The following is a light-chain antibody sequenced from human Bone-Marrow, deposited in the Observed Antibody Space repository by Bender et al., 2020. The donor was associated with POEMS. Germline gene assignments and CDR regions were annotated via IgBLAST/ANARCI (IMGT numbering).Light chain of an antibody. CDR2: YDS. CDR3: QVWDTSSDHWV. J-gene: IGLJ3*02. CDR1: HFESQT. Sequence: SSILTQPPSVSVAPGETAEITCGGIHFESQTVHWYQQKPGQAPVLVVYYDSDRPSGIPDRFSGFNSGNTATLTISRVEAGDEADYHCQVWDTSSDHWVFGGGTTLTVL. V-gene: IGLV3-21*02.